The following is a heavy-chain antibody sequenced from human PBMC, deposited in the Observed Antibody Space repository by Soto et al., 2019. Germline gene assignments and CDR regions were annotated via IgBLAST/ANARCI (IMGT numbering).Heavy chain of an antibody. J-gene: IGHJ4*02. CDR1: GGSISSSSYY. Sequence: TSETLSLTCTVSGGSISSSSYYWGWIRQPPGKGLEWIGSIYYSGSTYYNPSLKSRVTISVDTSKNQFSLKLRSVTAADTAMYYCARVKLAGRGSFHDWGQGTLVTVSS. D-gene: IGHD3-3*02. V-gene: IGHV4-39*01. CDR3: ARVKLAGRGSFHD. CDR2: IYYSGST.